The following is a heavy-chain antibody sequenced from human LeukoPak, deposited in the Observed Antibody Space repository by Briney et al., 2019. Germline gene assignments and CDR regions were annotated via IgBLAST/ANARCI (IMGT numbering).Heavy chain of an antibody. CDR3: ARDPETKYYYDSSGYSGAFDI. D-gene: IGHD3-22*01. Sequence: TTSETLSLTCAVYGGSFSGYYWSWIRQPPGKGLEWIGEINHSGSTNYNPSLKSRVTISVDTSKNQFSLKLSSVTAADTAVYYCARDPETKYYYDSSGYSGAFDIWGQGTMVTVSS. J-gene: IGHJ3*02. CDR1: GGSFSGYY. V-gene: IGHV4-34*01. CDR2: INHSGST.